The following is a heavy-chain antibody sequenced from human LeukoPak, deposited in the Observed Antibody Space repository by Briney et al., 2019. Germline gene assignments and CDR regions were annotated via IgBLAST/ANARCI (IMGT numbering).Heavy chain of an antibody. CDR1: GGSISSGVYY. CDR2: IYYSGIT. CDR3: ARDNGLGRGGVDP. V-gene: IGHV4-31*03. D-gene: IGHD1-26*01. Sequence: PSETLSLTCTVSGGSISSGVYYWSWIRHHPGKGLEWIGYIYYSGITYYNPSLKSRVSISVDTSKNQFSLRLSSVTAADTAVYYCARDNGLGRGGVDPWGQGTRVTVSS. J-gene: IGHJ5*02.